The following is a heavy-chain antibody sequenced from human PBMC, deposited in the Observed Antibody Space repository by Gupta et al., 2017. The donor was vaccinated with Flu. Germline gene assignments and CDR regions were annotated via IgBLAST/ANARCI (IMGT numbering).Heavy chain of an antibody. Sequence: QVQLQQSGPGLVKPSQTLSLTCAISGDSVSSNSAAWNWIRQSPSRGLEWLGRTYYRSKWYNDYAVSVKGRITINPDTSKNQFSLQLNSVTPEDTAVYYCARDHHYDYVWGTHYYFDYWGQGTLVTVSS. CDR2: TYYRSKWYN. CDR3: ARDHHYDYVWGTHYYFDY. CDR1: GDSVSSNSAA. D-gene: IGHD3-16*01. J-gene: IGHJ4*02. V-gene: IGHV6-1*01.